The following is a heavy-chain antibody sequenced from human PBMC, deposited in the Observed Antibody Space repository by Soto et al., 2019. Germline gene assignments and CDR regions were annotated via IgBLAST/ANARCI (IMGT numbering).Heavy chain of an antibody. D-gene: IGHD5-12*01. CDR3: AREGSGYDTESWFDP. CDR1: GGSISSGGYY. J-gene: IGHJ5*02. V-gene: IGHV4-30-4*01. Sequence: SETLSLTCTVSGGSISSGGYYWSWIRQPPGKGLEWIGYIYYSGSTYYNPSLKSRVTISVDTSKNQFSLKLSSVTAADTAVYYCAREGSGYDTESWFDPWGQGTLVTVSS. CDR2: IYYSGST.